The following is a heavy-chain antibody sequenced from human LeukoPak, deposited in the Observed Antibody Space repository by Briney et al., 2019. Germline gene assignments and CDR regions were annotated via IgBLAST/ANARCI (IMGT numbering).Heavy chain of an antibody. Sequence: SETLSLTCTVSGGSIGGNSYWSWIRQPPGKGPEWIGHISNSGSTYYSPSLSSRVTISLDTSKDQFSLKLRSVTAADTAVYYCARGGASSIPLDYWGRGTLVTVSS. CDR2: ISNSGST. D-gene: IGHD1-26*01. CDR1: GGSIGGNSY. CDR3: ARGGASSIPLDY. J-gene: IGHJ4*02. V-gene: IGHV4-61*01.